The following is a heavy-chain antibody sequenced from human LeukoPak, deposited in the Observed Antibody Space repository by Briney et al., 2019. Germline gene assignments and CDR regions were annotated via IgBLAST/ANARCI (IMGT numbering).Heavy chain of an antibody. J-gene: IGHJ4*02. CDR2: ISSSGSTI. D-gene: IGHD3-3*01. CDR1: GFTFSSYE. CDR3: ARTDDFWAFDY. Sequence: VGSLRLSCAASGFTFSSYEMNWVRQAPGKGLEWVSYISSSGSTIYYADSVKGRFTISRDNAKNSLYLQMNSLRAEDTAVYYCARTDDFWAFDYWGQGTLVTVSS. V-gene: IGHV3-48*03.